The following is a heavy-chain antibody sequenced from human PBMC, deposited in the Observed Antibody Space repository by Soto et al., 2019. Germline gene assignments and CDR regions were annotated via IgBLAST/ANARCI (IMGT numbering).Heavy chain of an antibody. CDR3: ARDPLLWYPC. CDR1: GGHFGHRGYY. J-gene: IGHJ4*02. Sequence: SETQRLTCTVAGGHFGHRGYYWSLIRQPPGKGLEWIGEINHSGSTNYNPSLKSRVTISVDTSKNQFSLKLSSVTAADTAVYYCARDPLLWYPCWGQGTLVTVSS. CDR2: INHSGST. D-gene: IGHD3-10*01. V-gene: IGHV4-34*01.